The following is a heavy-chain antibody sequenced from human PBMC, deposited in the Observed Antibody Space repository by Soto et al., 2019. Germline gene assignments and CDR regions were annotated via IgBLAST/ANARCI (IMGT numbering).Heavy chain of an antibody. CDR1: GYTFTGYY. V-gene: IGHV1-2*04. J-gene: IGHJ3*02. CDR2: INPNSGGT. CDR3: ARVGSTYYYDSSGNDAFDI. D-gene: IGHD3-22*01. Sequence: ASVKVSCKASGYTFTGYYMHWVRQAPGQGLEWMGWINPNSGGTNYAQKFQGWFTMTRDTSISTAYMELSRLRSDDTAVYYCARVGSTYYYDSSGNDAFDIWGQGTMVTVSS.